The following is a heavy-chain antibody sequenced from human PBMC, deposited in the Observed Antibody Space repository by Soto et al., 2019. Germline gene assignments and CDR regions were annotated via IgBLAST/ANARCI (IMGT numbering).Heavy chain of an antibody. Sequence: GYGVRWVRKEHGQGLEWMGWINPNSGGTNYAQKFQGRVTMTRDTSISTAYMELSRLRSDDTAVYYCAREIPCLVPVATVEFYYYSGMDLWGQWTTVTVSS. D-gene: IGHD2-2*01. CDR1: GYG. J-gene: IGHJ6*02. V-gene: IGHV1-2*02. CDR3: AREIPCLVPVATVEFYYYSGMDL. CDR2: INPNSGGT.